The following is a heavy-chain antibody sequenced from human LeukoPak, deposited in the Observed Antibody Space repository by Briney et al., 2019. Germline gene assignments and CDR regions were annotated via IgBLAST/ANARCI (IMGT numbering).Heavy chain of an antibody. CDR1: GGTFSSYA. D-gene: IGHD2-2*01. J-gene: IGHJ4*02. CDR2: IIPIFGTA. Sequence: SVKVSCKASGGTFSSYAISWVRQAPGQGLEWMGGIIPIFGTANYAQKFQGRVTITADESTSTAYVELSSLRSEDTAVYYCARGIVVVPAAFDYWGQGTLVTVSS. CDR3: ARGIVVVPAAFDY. V-gene: IGHV1-69*13.